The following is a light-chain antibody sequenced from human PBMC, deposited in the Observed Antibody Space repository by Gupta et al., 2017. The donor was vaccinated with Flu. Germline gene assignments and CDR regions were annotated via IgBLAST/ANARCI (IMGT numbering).Light chain of an antibody. CDR2: AAS. CDR1: QSITNY. Sequence: PSSLSASVGDRVTITCRASQSITNYINWYQQKPGKAPKFLSEAASSLQSGVPSRFSGSGSGTDFTLTIGSLQPEDFATYYCRQSFRTPLTFGQRTKVEIK. CDR3: RQSFRTPLT. V-gene: IGKV1-39*01. J-gene: IGKJ1*01.